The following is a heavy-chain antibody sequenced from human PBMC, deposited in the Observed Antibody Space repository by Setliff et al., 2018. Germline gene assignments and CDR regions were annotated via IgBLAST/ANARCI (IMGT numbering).Heavy chain of an antibody. Sequence: GGSLRLSCAASGDSGFSFSTIAMSWVRQAPGKGLEWLSGISGSGASTNFADSVKGRFTIFRDGSKNTLYLQMTSMRAEDTAVYYCAKPQVELRWGFESWGQGTPVTVSS. J-gene: IGHJ4*02. CDR3: AKPQVELRWGFES. D-gene: IGHD1-7*01. CDR2: ISGSGAST. V-gene: IGHV3-23*01. CDR1: GDSGFSFSTIA.